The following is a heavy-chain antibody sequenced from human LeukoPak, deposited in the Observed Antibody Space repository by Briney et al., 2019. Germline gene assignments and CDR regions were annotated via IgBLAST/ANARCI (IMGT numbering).Heavy chain of an antibody. J-gene: IGHJ4*02. CDR2: ISGYNGNT. CDR3: ARGGWTTGMDY. CDR1: GYSFTSHG. V-gene: IGHV1-18*01. D-gene: IGHD1-14*01. Sequence: ASVKVSCKTSGYSFTSHGISWVRQAPGQGLEWMGWISGYNGNTNYAQKFQGRVTMTTDASTRTAHMELRGLRSDDTAVYYCARGGWTTGMDYWGQGTLVTVS.